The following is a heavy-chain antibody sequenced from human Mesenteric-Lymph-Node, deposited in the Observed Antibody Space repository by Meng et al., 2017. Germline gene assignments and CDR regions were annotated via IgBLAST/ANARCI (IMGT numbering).Heavy chain of an antibody. Sequence: QEPGPLLVLPSHTLPLPCSLVGGSISCVDYHWGWIPHPPGKGLDWIGNIYYSAATHYNPSLKSRVTLSIDTSKNHFSLKVNSVPAADTALYFCARASRQYDNWFDPWGQGTLVTVSS. V-gene: IGHV4-39*07. CDR1: GGSISCVDYH. J-gene: IGHJ5*02. CDR2: IYYSAAT. CDR3: ARASRQYDNWFDP.